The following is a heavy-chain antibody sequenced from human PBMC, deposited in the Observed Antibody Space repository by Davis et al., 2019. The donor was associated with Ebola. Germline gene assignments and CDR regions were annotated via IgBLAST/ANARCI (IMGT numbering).Heavy chain of an antibody. V-gene: IGHV4-31*03. Sequence: PSETLSLTCTVSGGSISSGAYYWSWIRQHPGKGLEWIGYIYYSGNTYYNPSLKSRVTISVDTSKNQFSLNLSSVTAADTAVYYCARVWGKDGYTWSNYPVAWFDPWGQGTLVTVSS. CDR3: ARVWGKDGYTWSNYPVAWFDP. D-gene: IGHD5-24*01. CDR1: GGSISSGAYY. J-gene: IGHJ5*02. CDR2: IYYSGNT.